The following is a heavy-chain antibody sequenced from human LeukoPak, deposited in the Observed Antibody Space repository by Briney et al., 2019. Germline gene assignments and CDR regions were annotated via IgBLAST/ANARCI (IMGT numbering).Heavy chain of an antibody. CDR3: AKDLTVLMVYAQNDAFDI. J-gene: IGHJ3*02. D-gene: IGHD2-8*01. CDR2: ISGSGGST. CDR1: GFTFSSYA. V-gene: IGHV3-23*01. Sequence: GGSLRLSCAASGFTFSSYAMSWVRQAPGKGLEWASAISGSGGSTYYADSVKGRFTISRDNSKNTLYLQMNSLRAEDTAVYYCAKDLTVLMVYAQNDAFDIWGQGTMVTVSS.